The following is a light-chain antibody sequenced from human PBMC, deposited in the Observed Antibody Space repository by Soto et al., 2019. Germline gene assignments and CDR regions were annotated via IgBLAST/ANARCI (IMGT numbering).Light chain of an antibody. CDR1: QSVSSY. J-gene: IGKJ1*01. CDR3: QQRSNWPWT. V-gene: IGKV3-11*01. CDR2: AAS. Sequence: EIVVTQSPATLSVSPGERATLSCRASQSVSSYLAWYQQKPSQAPRLLIYAASSMATGIPPRFSGSGSGTDFTLTISSLQPEDFAVYYCQQRSNWPWTFGQGTKVDIK.